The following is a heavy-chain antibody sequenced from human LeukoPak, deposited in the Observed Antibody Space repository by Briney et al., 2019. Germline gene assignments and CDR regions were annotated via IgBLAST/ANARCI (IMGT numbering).Heavy chain of an antibody. CDR1: GGSFSGYY. Sequence: SETLSLTCAVYGGSFSGYYWSWIRQPPGKGLEWIGEINHSGSTNYNPSLKSRVAISVDTSKNQFSLKLSSVTAADTAVYYCAAIRYFDWLLYPFWGQGTLVTVSS. V-gene: IGHV4-34*01. D-gene: IGHD3-9*01. CDR2: INHSGST. J-gene: IGHJ4*02. CDR3: AAIRYFDWLLYPF.